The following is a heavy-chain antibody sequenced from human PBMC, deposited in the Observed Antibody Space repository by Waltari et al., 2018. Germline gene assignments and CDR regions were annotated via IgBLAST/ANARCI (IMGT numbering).Heavy chain of an antibody. J-gene: IGHJ4*02. CDR1: GYSISGGDF. CDR3: ARRGRLSSYFFDY. Sequence: QLHLQESGPGLLKPSETLSLTCAVSGYSISGGDFWGWIRQLPGKGLEWIGSIYPGGDTYFNPALKSRVTISVDKSKNQYALKLRSMTAADTAVYYCARRGRLSSYFFDYWGQGTLVTVSS. D-gene: IGHD2-15*01. V-gene: IGHV4-38-2*01. CDR2: IYPGGDT.